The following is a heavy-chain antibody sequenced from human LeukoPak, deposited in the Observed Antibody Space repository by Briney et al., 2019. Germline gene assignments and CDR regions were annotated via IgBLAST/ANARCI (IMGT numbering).Heavy chain of an antibody. J-gene: IGHJ4*02. CDR2: IYHSGST. CDR3: ARAIRYFDWSYGSNYFDY. Sequence: PSETLSLTCAVSGGSISSGGYSWSWIRQPPGKGLEWIGYIYHSGSTYYNPSLKSRVTISVDRSKNQFSLKLSSVTAADTAVYYCARAIRYFDWSYGSNYFDYWGQGTLVTVSS. V-gene: IGHV4-30-2*01. CDR1: GGSISSGGYS. D-gene: IGHD3-9*01.